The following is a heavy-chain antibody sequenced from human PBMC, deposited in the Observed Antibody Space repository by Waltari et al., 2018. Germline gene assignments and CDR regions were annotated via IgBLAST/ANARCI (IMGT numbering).Heavy chain of an antibody. CDR2: INESGSKK. Sequence: EVSLVESGGDLAQPGESLRLSCAASGFRLTNYWVSWVRQVPGKGLEWVADINESGSKKYYVDSVKGRFTISRDNAKNSVDLQMNSLRVEDTAVYYCARDDNINGASDAFDIWGQGTMVTVSS. CDR3: ARDDNINGASDAFDI. V-gene: IGHV3-7*01. D-gene: IGHD2-8*01. CDR1: GFRLTNYW. J-gene: IGHJ3*02.